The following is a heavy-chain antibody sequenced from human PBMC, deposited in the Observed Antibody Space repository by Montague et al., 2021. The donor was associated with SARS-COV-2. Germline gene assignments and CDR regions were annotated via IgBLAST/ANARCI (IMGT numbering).Heavy chain of an antibody. CDR2: IDWDDDK. Sequence: PALVKPTQTFTLTCTFFGFSLSTSGMCVSWIRQPSGKALEWLARIDWDDDKYYSTSLKTRLTISKDTSKNQVVLTMTNMDPVDTATYYCARTIIPVAGTAFDIWGQGTMVTVSS. CDR3: ARTIIPVAGTAFDI. CDR1: GFSLSTSGMC. J-gene: IGHJ3*02. V-gene: IGHV2-70*11. D-gene: IGHD6-13*01.